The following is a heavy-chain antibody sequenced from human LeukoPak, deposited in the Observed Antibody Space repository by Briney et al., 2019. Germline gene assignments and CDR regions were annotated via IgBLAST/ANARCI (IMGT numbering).Heavy chain of an antibody. CDR2: IYYSGST. J-gene: IGHJ4*02. V-gene: IGHV4-39*01. Sequence: TSETLSLTCTVSGGSISSSSYYWGWTRQPPGKGLEWIGSIYYSGSTYYNPSLKSRVTISVDTSKNQFSLKLSSVTAADTAVYYCARHLVHYYDSSGNQNYDYWGQGTLVTVSS. CDR3: ARHLVHYYDSSGNQNYDY. CDR1: GGSISSSSYY. D-gene: IGHD3-22*01.